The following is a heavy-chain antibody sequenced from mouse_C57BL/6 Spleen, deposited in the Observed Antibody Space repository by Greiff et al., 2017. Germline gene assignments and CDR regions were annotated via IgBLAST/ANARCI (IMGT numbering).Heavy chain of an antibody. Sequence: EVKLVESGGGLVKPGGSLKLSCAASGFTFSSYAMSWVRQTPEKRLEWVATISDGGSYTYYPDNVKGRFTISRDNAKNNLYLQMSHLKSEDTAMYYCARDRNGSSYEYAMDYWGQGTSVTVSS. D-gene: IGHD1-1*01. CDR2: ISDGGSYT. CDR1: GFTFSSYA. V-gene: IGHV5-4*01. CDR3: ARDRNGSSYEYAMDY. J-gene: IGHJ4*01.